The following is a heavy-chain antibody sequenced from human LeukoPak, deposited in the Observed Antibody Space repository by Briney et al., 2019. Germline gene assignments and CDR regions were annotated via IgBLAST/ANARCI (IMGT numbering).Heavy chain of an antibody. CDR2: IYSGGST. J-gene: IGHJ6*04. CDR3: ARDVTGYYYYGMDV. Sequence: GGSLRLSCAASGFTVSSNYMSWVRQAPGKGLEWVSVIYSGGSTYYADSVKGRFTISRDNSKNTLYLQMNSLRAEDTAVYYCARDVTGYYYYGMDVWGKGTTVTVSS. V-gene: IGHV3-53*01. CDR1: GFTVSSNY.